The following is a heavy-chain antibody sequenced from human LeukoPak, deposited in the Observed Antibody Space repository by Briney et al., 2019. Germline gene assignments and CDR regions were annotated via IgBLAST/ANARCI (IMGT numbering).Heavy chain of an antibody. CDR3: ARGPYDNSGYYHY. CDR2: IYRGGIT. CDR1: GFTLSDYY. V-gene: IGHV3-53*01. J-gene: IGHJ4*02. Sequence: PGGSLRLSCAASGFTLSDYYMNWSRQAPGKGLEWVSVIYRGGITQYADSVKGRFTISRDNSKNTLYLQMNSLRAEDTAVYYCARGPYDNSGYYHYWGQGTLVTVSS. D-gene: IGHD3-22*01.